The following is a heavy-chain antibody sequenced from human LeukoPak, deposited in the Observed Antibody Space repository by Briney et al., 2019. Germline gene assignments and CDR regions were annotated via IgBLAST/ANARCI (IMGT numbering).Heavy chain of an antibody. J-gene: IGHJ4*02. D-gene: IGHD2-15*01. CDR2: ISSSGSTI. CDR3: ARGHPYCSGGSCHFDY. CDR1: GGSFSGYY. V-gene: IGHV3-11*04. Sequence: LSLTCAVYGGSFSGYYWSWIRQPPGKGLEWVSYISSSGSTIYYADSVKGRFTISRDNAKNSLYLQMNSLRAEDTAVYYCARGHPYCSGGSCHFDYWGQGTLVTVSS.